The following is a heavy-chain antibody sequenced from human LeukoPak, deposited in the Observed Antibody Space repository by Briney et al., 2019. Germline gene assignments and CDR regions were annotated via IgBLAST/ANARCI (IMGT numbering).Heavy chain of an antibody. J-gene: IGHJ6*03. D-gene: IGHD3-10*01. CDR1: GGSFSGYY. V-gene: IGHV4-59*01. CDR3: ARGSVLLSMDV. Sequence: SETPSLTCAVYGGSFSGYYWSWIRQPPGKGLEWIGNSYFSWSTNYNPSLKSRVSISVDVSKNQFSLKLNSVTAADTAVYYCARGSVLLSMDVWGKGTTVTISS. CDR2: SYFSWST.